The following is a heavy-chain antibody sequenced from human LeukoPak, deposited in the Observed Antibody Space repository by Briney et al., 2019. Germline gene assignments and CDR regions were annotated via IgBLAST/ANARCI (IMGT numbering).Heavy chain of an antibody. J-gene: IGHJ4*02. CDR3: AKGMIVVVITGDYFDY. CDR2: ISGSGGRT. Sequence: PGGSLRLSCAASGFAFSSYGMSWVRQAPGKGLEWVSAISGSGGRTYYADSVKGRFTISRDNSKNTLYLQMNSLRAEDTAVYYCAKGMIVVVITGDYFDYWGQGTLVTVSS. CDR1: GFAFSSYG. V-gene: IGHV3-23*01. D-gene: IGHD3-22*01.